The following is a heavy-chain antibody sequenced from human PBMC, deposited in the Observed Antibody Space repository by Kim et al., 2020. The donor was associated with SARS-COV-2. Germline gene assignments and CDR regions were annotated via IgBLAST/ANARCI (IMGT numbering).Heavy chain of an antibody. Sequence: GGSLRLSCAASGFTFSSYSMNWVRQAPGKGLEWVSSISSSSSYIYYADSAKGRFTITRDNAKNSLYLQMNSLRAEDTAVYYCARERLDYTVTTYAYYYYYGMDVWGQGTTVTVSS. D-gene: IGHD4-4*01. J-gene: IGHJ6*02. V-gene: IGHV3-21*01. CDR3: ARERLDYTVTTYAYYYYYGMDV. CDR2: ISSSSSYI. CDR1: GFTFSSYS.